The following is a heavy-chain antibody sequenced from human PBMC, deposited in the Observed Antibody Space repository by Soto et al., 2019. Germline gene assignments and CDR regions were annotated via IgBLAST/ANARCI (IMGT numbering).Heavy chain of an antibody. CDR2: ISYDGSNK. J-gene: IGHJ6*02. V-gene: IGHV3-30*18. Sequence: PGGSLRLSCAASGFTFSSYGMHWVRQAPGKGLEWVAVISYDGSNKYYADSVKGRFTISRDNSKNTLYLQMNSLRAGDTAFYYCAKDLSGWYGDHYYGMDVWGQGTTVTVSS. CDR3: AKDLSGWYGDHYYGMDV. CDR1: GFTFSSYG. D-gene: IGHD6-19*01.